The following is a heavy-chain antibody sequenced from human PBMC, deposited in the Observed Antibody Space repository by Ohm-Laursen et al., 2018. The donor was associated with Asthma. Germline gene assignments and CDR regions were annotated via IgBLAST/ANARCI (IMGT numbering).Heavy chain of an antibody. Sequence: GSLRLSCAASGYTFSRYSIHWVRQIPGKGLEWVASISTASSFIYYADSVRGRFTTSRDNSKNTLYLQMNSLRAEDTAVYYCARALYCSSTSCYDDYYYYGMDVWGQGTTVTVSS. J-gene: IGHJ6*02. CDR2: ISTASSFI. CDR3: ARALYCSSTSCYDDYYYYGMDV. CDR1: GYTFSRYS. V-gene: IGHV3-21*01. D-gene: IGHD2-2*01.